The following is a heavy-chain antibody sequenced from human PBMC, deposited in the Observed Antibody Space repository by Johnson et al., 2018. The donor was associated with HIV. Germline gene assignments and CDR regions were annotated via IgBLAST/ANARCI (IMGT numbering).Heavy chain of an antibody. CDR1: GFTVSSNY. Sequence: VQLVESGGGLVQPGGSLRLSCAASGFTVSSNYMSWVRQAPGKGLEWVSLIYSGGSTYYADSVKGRFTISRDNAKNSLYLQRNSMRAEDTAVYYCAKDRREGGEAFDIWGQGTMVTVSS. D-gene: IGHD3-16*01. J-gene: IGHJ3*02. CDR3: AKDRREGGEAFDI. CDR2: IYSGGST. V-gene: IGHV3-66*02.